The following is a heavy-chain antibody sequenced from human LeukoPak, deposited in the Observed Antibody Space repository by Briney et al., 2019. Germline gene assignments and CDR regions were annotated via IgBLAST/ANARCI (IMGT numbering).Heavy chain of an antibody. CDR2: IKQDGSEK. V-gene: IGHV3-7*03. CDR3: VRDGVPERWLRLGY. Sequence: GGSLRLSCAASGFTFSSYWMSWVRQAPGKGLEWVANIKQDGSEKYYVDSVKGRFTISRDNGKNSLYLQMNSLRAEDTAVYYCVRDGVPERWLRLGYWGQGTLVTVSS. CDR1: GFTFSSYW. J-gene: IGHJ4*02. D-gene: IGHD5-12*01.